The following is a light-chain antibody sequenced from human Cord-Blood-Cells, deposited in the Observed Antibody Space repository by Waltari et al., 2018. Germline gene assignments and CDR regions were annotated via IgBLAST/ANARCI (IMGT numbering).Light chain of an antibody. V-gene: IGLV3-25*03. CDR2: KDS. CDR1: ALPTQY. CDR3: QSADSSGTWV. Sequence: SYELPQPPSVSVSPGQTARITCSGDALPTQYAYWYQQKPGQAPVLVIYKDSERPSGIPERFSGSSSGTTVTLTISGVQAEDEADYYCQSADSSGTWVFGGGTKLTVL. J-gene: IGLJ3*02.